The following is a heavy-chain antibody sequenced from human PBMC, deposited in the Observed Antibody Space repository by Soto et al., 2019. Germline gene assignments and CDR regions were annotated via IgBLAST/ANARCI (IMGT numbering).Heavy chain of an antibody. J-gene: IGHJ6*02. CDR3: AARGATGSSYYSGLDV. CDR2: IVVGSGNT. V-gene: IGHV1-58*01. CDR1: GFTFTSSA. Sequence: SVKVSCKASGFTFTSSAVQWVRQARGQRLEWIGWIVVGSGNTNFAQKFRERVTITRDMSTGTAYMQLSSLRSDDTAVYYCAARGATGSSYYSGLDVWGQGTTVTVSS. D-gene: IGHD3-16*01.